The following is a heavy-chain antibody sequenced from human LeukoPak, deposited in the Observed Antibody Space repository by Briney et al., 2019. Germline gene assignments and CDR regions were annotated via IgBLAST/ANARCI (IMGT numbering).Heavy chain of an antibody. CDR2: INAGNGNT. CDR1: GCTFTTYA. D-gene: IGHD5-18*01. Sequence: GASVKVSCKASGCTFTTYAMHWVRQAPGQRLEWMGWINAGNGNTKYSQKFQGRVTITRDTSASTAYMELSSLRSEDTAVYYCASGSRDTDFDYWGQGTLVTVSS. V-gene: IGHV1-3*01. CDR3: ASGSRDTDFDY. J-gene: IGHJ4*02.